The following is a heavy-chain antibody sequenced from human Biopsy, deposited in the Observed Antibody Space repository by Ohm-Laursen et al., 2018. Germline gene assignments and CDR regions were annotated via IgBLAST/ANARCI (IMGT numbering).Heavy chain of an antibody. CDR2: FAPENGKT. CDR3: AADINVWNVNY. V-gene: IGHV1-24*01. Sequence: SVKVSCKVSGYTLNELSVHWVRQVPGKGLEWMGGFAPENGKTVYAQNFQARVSLIEDTSTDTAYMELRSLRSEDTAVYYCAADINVWNVNYWGQGTQVTVSS. J-gene: IGHJ4*02. CDR1: GYTLNELS. D-gene: IGHD1-1*01.